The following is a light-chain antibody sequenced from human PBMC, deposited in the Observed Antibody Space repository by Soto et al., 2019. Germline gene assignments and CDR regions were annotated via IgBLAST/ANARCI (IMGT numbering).Light chain of an antibody. CDR3: QQYNTYSKT. V-gene: IGKV1-5*01. J-gene: IGKJ1*01. Sequence: DIQITQSPSTLSASVGDRVTITCRASQSISNWLAWYQQRPGKAPKLLIFDASRLESGVPSRFSGSGSGTECTLTISSLQPDDFATDYCQQYNTYSKTFGQGTKVDIK. CDR2: DAS. CDR1: QSISNW.